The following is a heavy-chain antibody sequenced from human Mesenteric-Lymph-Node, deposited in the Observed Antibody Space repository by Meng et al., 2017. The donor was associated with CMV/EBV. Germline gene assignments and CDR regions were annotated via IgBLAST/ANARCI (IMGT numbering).Heavy chain of an antibody. CDR3: ARSRILWLPAY. V-gene: IGHV4-39*07. D-gene: IGHD2-21*01. Sequence: SETLSLTCTVSGGSISSSSYYWGWTRQPPGKGLEWIGSLYYTGSTYYNPSLKSRVSISVDTSKNQFSLKLRSVTAADTAVYYCARSRILWLPAYWGQGTLVTVSS. CDR1: GGSISSSSYY. J-gene: IGHJ4*02. CDR2: LYYTGST.